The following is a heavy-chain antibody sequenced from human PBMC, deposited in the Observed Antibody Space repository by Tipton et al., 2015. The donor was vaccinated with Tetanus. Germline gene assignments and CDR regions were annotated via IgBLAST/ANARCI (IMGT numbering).Heavy chain of an antibody. V-gene: IGHV4-61*08. CDR1: GASLRGGDYS. CDR3: ARANYDFPKKGPFDS. D-gene: IGHD3-3*01. CDR2: VSYSGRT. J-gene: IGHJ4*02. Sequence: GLVKPSETLSLTCTVSGASLRGGDYSWNWIRQPPGKGLEWLAYVSYSGRTNSNYSLKSRITISQDKSKNQFSLRLTSVTAADTAVYYCARANYDFPKKGPFDSWGPGSLVIVSS.